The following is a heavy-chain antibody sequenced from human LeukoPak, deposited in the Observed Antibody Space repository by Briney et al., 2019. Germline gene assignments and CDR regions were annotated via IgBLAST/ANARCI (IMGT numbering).Heavy chain of an antibody. CDR2: ISWNGNSI. CDR3: ARVLPPQSSITIFGVVQGY. V-gene: IGHV3-9*01. CDR1: GFTFDDYA. J-gene: IGHJ4*02. Sequence: SGGSLRLSCAASGFTFDDYAMHWVRQAPGKGLEWVSGISWNGNSIDYADSVKGRFTISRDNAKNSLYLQMNSLRAEDTAVYYCARVLPPQSSITIFGVVQGYWGQGTLVTVSS. D-gene: IGHD3-3*01.